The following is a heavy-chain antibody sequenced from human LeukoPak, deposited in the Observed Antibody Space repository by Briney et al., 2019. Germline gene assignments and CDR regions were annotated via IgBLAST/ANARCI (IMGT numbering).Heavy chain of an antibody. CDR1: GFIFSNYA. CDR2: ITSAGAA. CDR3: ARDPNGDYVGAFDF. Sequence: GGSLRLSCVGSGFIFSNYALVWVHQAPGTGLEWVSAITSAGAAFYADSVRGRFIMSRDSSKNTLYLQMSSLRDEDTAIYYCARDPNGDYVGAFDFWGQGTMVTVSS. V-gene: IGHV3-23*01. D-gene: IGHD4-17*01. J-gene: IGHJ3*01.